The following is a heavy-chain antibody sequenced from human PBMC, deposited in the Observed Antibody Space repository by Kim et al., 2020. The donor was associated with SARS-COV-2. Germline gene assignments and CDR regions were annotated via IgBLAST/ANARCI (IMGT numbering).Heavy chain of an antibody. CDR3: AKDGGYSSGWYGGLHFD. D-gene: IGHD6-19*01. CDR2: ISYDGSNK. Sequence: GGSLRLSCAASGFTFSSYGMHWVRQAPGKGLEWVAVISYDGSNKYYAYSVKGRFTISRDNSKNTLYLQMNSLRAEDTAVYYCAKDGGYSSGWYGGLHFD. V-gene: IGHV3-30*18. J-gene: IGHJ4*01. CDR1: GFTFSSYG.